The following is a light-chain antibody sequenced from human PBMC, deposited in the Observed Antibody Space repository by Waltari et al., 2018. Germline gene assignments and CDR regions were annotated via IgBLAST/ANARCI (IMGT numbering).Light chain of an antibody. CDR3: QQRSDWLLT. J-gene: IGKJ4*01. CDR2: DAS. V-gene: IGKV3-11*01. CDR1: QCVSSY. Sequence: PGERATLSFRASQCVSSYLAWYQQKSGQAPRLPIYDASNRATGIPARFSGGGSGTDFTLTISSLEPEDFAVYYCQQRSDWLLTFGGGTKVEIK.